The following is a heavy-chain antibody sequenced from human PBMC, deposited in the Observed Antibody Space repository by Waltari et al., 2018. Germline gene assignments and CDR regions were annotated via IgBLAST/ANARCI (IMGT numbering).Heavy chain of an antibody. CDR1: RSSIRNNNYY. Sequence: QLQLQESGPGLVQPSETLSLTCTVSRSSIRNNNYYWGWVRQPPGKGLEWIGSFYKSGTTYYNPSLKSRVTISVDTSNNQFSLKLNSVTAADMAVYYCVRGYPDIVATISDYWGQGTLVIVSS. V-gene: IGHV4-39*07. CDR3: VRGYPDIVATISDY. D-gene: IGHD5-12*01. CDR2: FYKSGTT. J-gene: IGHJ4*02.